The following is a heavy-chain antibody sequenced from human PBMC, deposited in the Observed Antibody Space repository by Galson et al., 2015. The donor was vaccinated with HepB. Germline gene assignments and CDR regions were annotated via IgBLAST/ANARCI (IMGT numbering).Heavy chain of an antibody. CDR1: GFTFRTYS. J-gene: IGHJ4*02. V-gene: IGHV3-21*01. Sequence: SLRLSCAASGFTFRTYSLNWVRQAPGKGLEWVSSISATNRYIYYADSVRGRFTISRDNAKNSVSLQMNSLRAEDTALYYCARDEVAEYSGGRSTMSVWGQGTLVTVSS. D-gene: IGHD6-19*01. CDR2: ISATNRYI. CDR3: ARDEVAEYSGGRSTMSV.